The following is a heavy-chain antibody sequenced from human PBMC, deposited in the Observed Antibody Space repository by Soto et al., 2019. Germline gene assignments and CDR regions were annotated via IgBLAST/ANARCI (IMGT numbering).Heavy chain of an antibody. CDR1: GFTFSSYG. J-gene: IGHJ6*02. CDR3: AREADYFSAYGMDV. CDR2: IWYDGSNK. D-gene: IGHD3-10*01. Sequence: ESGGGVVQPGRSLRLSCAASGFTFSSYGMHWVRQAPGKGLEWVAVIWYDGSNKYYADSVKGRFTISRDNSKNTLYLQMNSLRAEDTAVYYCAREADYFSAYGMDVWGQGTTVTVSS. V-gene: IGHV3-33*01.